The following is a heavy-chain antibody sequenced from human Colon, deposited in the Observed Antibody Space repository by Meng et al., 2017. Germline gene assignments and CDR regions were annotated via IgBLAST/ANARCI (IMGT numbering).Heavy chain of an antibody. Sequence: GGSLRLSCAASGFTFSSYGMHWVRQAPGKGLEWVAVIWYDGSNKYYADSVKDRFTISRDNSKNTLFLQMNSLRAEDTAVYYCARDWGCKAGRNYYFYYGMDVWGQGTTVTVSS. CDR2: IWYDGSNK. D-gene: IGHD6-13*01. CDR1: GFTFSSYG. V-gene: IGHV3-33*01. CDR3: ARDWGCKAGRNYYFYYGMDV. J-gene: IGHJ6*02.